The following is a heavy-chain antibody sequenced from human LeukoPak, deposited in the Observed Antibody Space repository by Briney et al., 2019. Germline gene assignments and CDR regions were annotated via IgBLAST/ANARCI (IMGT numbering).Heavy chain of an antibody. D-gene: IGHD3-10*01. J-gene: IGHJ4*02. CDR1: GFTFDSDW. V-gene: IGHV3-7*02. CDR2: IKQDETQE. CDR3: ANGRGET. Sequence: GGSLRLSCAASGFTFDSDWMSWVRQTPRKGLDWVALIKQDETQEYYLDSVKGRFTISRDNAKNLLSLQMDNLRAEDTGIYYCANGRGETWGQGALVTDSS.